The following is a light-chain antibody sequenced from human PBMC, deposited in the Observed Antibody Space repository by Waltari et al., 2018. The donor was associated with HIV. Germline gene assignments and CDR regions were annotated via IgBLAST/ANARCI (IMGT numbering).Light chain of an antibody. J-gene: IGKJ1*01. CDR1: QSISSN. CDR2: GVS. CDR3: QQFNSWPRT. Sequence: EIVMTQSPATLSVSPGERATLSCRASQSISSNLAWYQQKPGQDPRLLIYGVSTRTTGTPARFSGSGSGTDFTLTISSLQSEDFAVYYCQQFNSWPRTFGPGTKVET. V-gene: IGKV3-15*01.